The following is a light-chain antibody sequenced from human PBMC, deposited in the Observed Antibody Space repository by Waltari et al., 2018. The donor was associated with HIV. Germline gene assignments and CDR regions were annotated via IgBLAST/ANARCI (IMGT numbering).Light chain of an antibody. Sequence: QSAPTQPASVSGSPGQSITISCTGTTSDVGGYNHVSWYQQHPGKAPKLMIYEVSNRPSWVSNRLSGSKSGNTASLTISGLQAEDEADYYCSSYTSSSTAVFGGGTKLTVL. V-gene: IGLV2-14*01. CDR3: SSYTSSSTAV. J-gene: IGLJ3*02. CDR2: EVS. CDR1: TSDVGGYNH.